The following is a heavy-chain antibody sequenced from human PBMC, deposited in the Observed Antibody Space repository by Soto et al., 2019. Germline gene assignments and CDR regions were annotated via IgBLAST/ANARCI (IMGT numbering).Heavy chain of an antibody. CDR1: GYTFTGYY. Sequence: PRASVTVSCKASGYTFTGYYMHWVRQAPGQGLEWMGWINPNSGGTNYAQKFQGRVTMTRDTSISTAYMELSRLRSDDTAVYYCARTGSTSIAARDFDYWGQGTLVTVS. J-gene: IGHJ4*02. V-gene: IGHV1-2*02. CDR3: ARTGSTSIAARDFDY. D-gene: IGHD6-6*01. CDR2: INPNSGGT.